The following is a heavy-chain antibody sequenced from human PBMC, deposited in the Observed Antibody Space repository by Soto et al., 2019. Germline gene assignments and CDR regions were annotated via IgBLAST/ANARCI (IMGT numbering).Heavy chain of an antibody. J-gene: IGHJ4*02. CDR2: INPNSGVT. CDR1: GYTFSGFY. V-gene: IGHV1-2*02. D-gene: IGHD6-19*01. CDR3: ASAAVTGTAGLDF. Sequence: GSVKVSCKASGYTFSGFYMHWVRQAPGQGLEWMGWINPNSGVTKSAEKFQGRVTMTRDTSISTAYMELSRLTSDDTAVYYCASAAVTGTAGLDFWGQGTQVTVSS.